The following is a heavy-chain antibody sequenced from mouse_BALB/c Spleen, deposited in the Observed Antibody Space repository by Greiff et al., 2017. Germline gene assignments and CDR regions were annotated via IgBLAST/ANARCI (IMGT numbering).Heavy chain of an antibody. CDR2: IRSKSNNYAT. D-gene: IGHD3-1*01. CDR3: VRQQLGLRGMDY. V-gene: IGHV10-1*02. CDR1: GFTFNTYA. Sequence: EVQRVESGGGLVQPKGSLKLSCAASGFTFNTYAMNWVRQAPGKGLEWVARIRSKSNNYATYYADSVKDRFTISRDDSQSMLYLQMNNLKTEDTAIYYCVRQQLGLRGMDYWGQGTSVTVSS. J-gene: IGHJ4*01.